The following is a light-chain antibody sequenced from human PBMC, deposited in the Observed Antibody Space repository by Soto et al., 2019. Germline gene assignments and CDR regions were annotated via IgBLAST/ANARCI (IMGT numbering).Light chain of an antibody. V-gene: IGLV2-14*03. J-gene: IGLJ1*01. CDR2: DVS. CDR1: SGDIGGYNF. Sequence: QSALTQPASVSGSPGQSITISCTGSSGDIGGYNFVSWYQHHPGKAPKLIIYDVSVRPSRISNRFSASKSGNTASLTISGLQTDAEADYYCSSYTTTSVLDVFGTGTKVTVL. CDR3: SSYTTTSVLDV.